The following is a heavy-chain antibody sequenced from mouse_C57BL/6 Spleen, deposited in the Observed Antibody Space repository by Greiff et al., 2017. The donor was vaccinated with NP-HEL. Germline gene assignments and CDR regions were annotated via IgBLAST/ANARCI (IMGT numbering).Heavy chain of an antibody. Sequence: QVHVKQSGAELVKPGASVKLSCKASGYTFTEYTIHWVKQRSGQGLEWIGWFYPGSGSIKYNEKFKDKATLTADKSSSTVYMELSRLTSEDSAVYFCARHEDKGLITTVVAGFDYWGQGTTLTVSS. J-gene: IGHJ2*01. CDR2: FYPGSGSI. CDR3: ARHEDKGLITTVVAGFDY. CDR1: GYTFTEYT. V-gene: IGHV1-62-2*01. D-gene: IGHD1-1*01.